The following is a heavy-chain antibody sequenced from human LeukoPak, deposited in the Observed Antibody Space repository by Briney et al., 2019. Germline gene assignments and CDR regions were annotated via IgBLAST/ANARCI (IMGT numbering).Heavy chain of an antibody. CDR2: IIPIFGTA. J-gene: IGHJ5*02. D-gene: IGHD2-15*01. V-gene: IGHV1-69*05. CDR3: ARRYCSGGSCRETPNWFDP. Sequence: SVKVSCKASGGTFSSYAISWVRQAPGQGLEWMGRIIPIFGTANYAQKFQGRVTITTDESTSTAYMELSSLRSEDTAVYYCARRYCSGGSCRETPNWFDPWGQGTLVTVSS. CDR1: GGTFSSYA.